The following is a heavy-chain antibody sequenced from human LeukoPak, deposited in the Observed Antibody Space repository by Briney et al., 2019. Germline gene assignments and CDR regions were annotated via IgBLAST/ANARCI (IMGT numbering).Heavy chain of an antibody. V-gene: IGHV3-9*01. J-gene: IGHJ4*02. CDR3: AKEGLKYYDSSGYVDY. Sequence: GGSLRLSCAASGFTFDDYAMPWVRQAPGKGLEWVSGISYNSGSIRYADSVKGRFTISRDNAKNSLYLQMNSLRAEDTAVYYCAKEGLKYYDSSGYVDYWGQGTLVTVSS. D-gene: IGHD3-22*01. CDR2: ISYNSGSI. CDR1: GFTFDDYA.